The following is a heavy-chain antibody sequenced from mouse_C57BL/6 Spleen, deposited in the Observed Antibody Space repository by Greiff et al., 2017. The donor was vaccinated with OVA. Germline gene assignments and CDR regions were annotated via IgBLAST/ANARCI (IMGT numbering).Heavy chain of an antibody. V-gene: IGHV1-55*01. CDR3: ARMVTTGDAMDY. CDR2: IYPGSGST. CDR1: GYTFTSYW. J-gene: IGHJ4*01. D-gene: IGHD2-2*01. Sequence: QVQLQQPGAELVKPGASVKMSCKASGYTFTSYWITWVKQRPGQGLEWIGDIYPGSGSTNYNEKVKSKATLTVDTSSSTAYMQLSSLTSEDSAVYYCARMVTTGDAMDYWGQGTSVTVSS.